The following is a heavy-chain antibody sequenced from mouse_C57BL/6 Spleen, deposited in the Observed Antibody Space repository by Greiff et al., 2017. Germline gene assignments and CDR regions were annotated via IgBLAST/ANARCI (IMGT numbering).Heavy chain of an antibody. Sequence: VQLQQSGAELVKPGASVKLSCTASGFNIQDYYMHWVKQRTEQGLEWIGRIDPEDGETKYVPKFQGKATITADTSSNTAYLQLSSLTSEDTAVYYCARDYDYVFDYWGQGTTLTVSS. J-gene: IGHJ2*01. CDR1: GFNIQDYY. CDR3: ARDYDYVFDY. V-gene: IGHV14-2*01. D-gene: IGHD2-4*01. CDR2: IDPEDGET.